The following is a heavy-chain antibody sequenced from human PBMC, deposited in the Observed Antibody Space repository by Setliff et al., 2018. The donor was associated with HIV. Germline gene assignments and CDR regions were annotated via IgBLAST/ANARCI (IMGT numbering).Heavy chain of an antibody. Sequence: PGESLKISCKGSGYSFTSYWIGWVRQMPGKGLEWMGIIYPDDSVTRYSPSFQGQVTISADKSISTAYLQWSSLKASDSAVYFCARSDSGTYPDAFNIWGQGTMVTVSS. CDR3: ARSDSGTYPDAFNI. CDR2: IYPDDSVT. CDR1: GYSFTSYW. J-gene: IGHJ3*02. V-gene: IGHV5-51*01. D-gene: IGHD1-26*01.